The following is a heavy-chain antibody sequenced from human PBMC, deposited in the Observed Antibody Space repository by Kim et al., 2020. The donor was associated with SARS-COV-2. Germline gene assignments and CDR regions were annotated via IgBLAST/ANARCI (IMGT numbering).Heavy chain of an antibody. D-gene: IGHD4-4*01. V-gene: IGHV5-51*01. CDR1: GYSFTNYW. CDR2: IYPDDSDT. CDR3: ARKSTETNSLFDD. Sequence: GESLKISCKGSGYSFTNYWIAWVRQMPGKGLEWMGIIYPDDSDTRYSPSFQGHVTISADKSISTAYLQWSSLKASDTAIYYCARKSTETNSLFDDWGQGALVTVSS. J-gene: IGHJ4*02.